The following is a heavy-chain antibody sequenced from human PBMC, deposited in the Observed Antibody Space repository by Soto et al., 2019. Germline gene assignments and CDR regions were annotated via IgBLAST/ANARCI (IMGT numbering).Heavy chain of an antibody. CDR3: LPYYDFWSGYRQNYYYGMDV. Sequence: GVLRLSCTASGFTFGDYAMSWVRQAPGKVLEWVGFIRSKAYGGTTEYAASVKGRFTISRDDSKSIAYLQMNSLKTEDTAVYYCLPYYDFWSGYRQNYYYGMDVWGQGXTVTVYS. J-gene: IGHJ6*02. CDR1: GFTFGDYA. V-gene: IGHV3-49*04. CDR2: IRSKAYGGTT. D-gene: IGHD3-3*01.